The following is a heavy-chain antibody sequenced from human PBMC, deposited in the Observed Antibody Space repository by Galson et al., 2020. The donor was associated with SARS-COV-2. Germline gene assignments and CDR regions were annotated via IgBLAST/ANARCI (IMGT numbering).Heavy chain of an antibody. J-gene: IGHJ4*02. V-gene: IGHV1-69*05. CDR1: GGTFSSYG. CDR3: ARDGSALLAVAGPSSAYYDS. D-gene: IGHD6-13*01. Sequence: ASVKVSCKASGGTFSSYGISWVRQAPGHGLEWMGGIIPVFGTPNRAQTFQGRGTFTMDESTSTAYMELSSLTSVDTAVYYCARDGSALLAVAGPSSAYYDSWGQGTLVTVS. CDR2: IIPVFGTP.